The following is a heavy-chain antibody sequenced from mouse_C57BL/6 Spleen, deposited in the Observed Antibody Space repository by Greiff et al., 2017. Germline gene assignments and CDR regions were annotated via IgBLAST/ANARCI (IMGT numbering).Heavy chain of an antibody. CDR2: IYPGDGDT. D-gene: IGHD1-1*01. CDR3: ARGGLTTVLASGY. CDR1: GYAFSSYW. V-gene: IGHV1-80*01. Sequence: QVQLQQSGAELVKPGASVKISCKASGYAFSSYWMNWVKQRPGQGLEWIGQIYPGDGDTNYNGKFKGKATLTADKSSSTAYMQLSSLTSEDSAVYFCARGGLTTVLASGYWGQGTTLTVSS. J-gene: IGHJ2*01.